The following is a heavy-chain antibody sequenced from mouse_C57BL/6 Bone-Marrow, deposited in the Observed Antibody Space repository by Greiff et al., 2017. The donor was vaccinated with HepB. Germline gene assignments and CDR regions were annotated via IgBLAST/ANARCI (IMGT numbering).Heavy chain of an antibody. CDR2: INPNNGGT. J-gene: IGHJ4*01. CDR3: ARGLRLRDYAMDY. Sequence: VQLQQSGPELLKPGASVKIPCKASGYTFTDYNMDWVKQSHGKSLEWIGDINPNNGGTIYNQKFKGKATLTVDKSSSTAYMELRSLTSEDTAVYYCARGLRLRDYAMDYWGQGTSVTVSS. CDR1: GYTFTDYN. V-gene: IGHV1-18*01. D-gene: IGHD3-2*02.